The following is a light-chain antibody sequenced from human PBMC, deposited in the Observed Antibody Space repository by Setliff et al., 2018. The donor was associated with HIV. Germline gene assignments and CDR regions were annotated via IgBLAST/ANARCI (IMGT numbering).Light chain of an antibody. CDR3: QVWDTSSDPRYV. V-gene: IGLV3-21*04. Sequence: SYELTQPPSVSVAPGMTATIPCGGDNIGRGSVHWYQQKPGQAPVLVLYYDSDRPSGIPERFSGSKSGNTATLSISRVEGGDEADYYCQVWDTSSDPRYVFGTGTKVTVL. CDR1: NIGRGS. CDR2: YDS. J-gene: IGLJ1*01.